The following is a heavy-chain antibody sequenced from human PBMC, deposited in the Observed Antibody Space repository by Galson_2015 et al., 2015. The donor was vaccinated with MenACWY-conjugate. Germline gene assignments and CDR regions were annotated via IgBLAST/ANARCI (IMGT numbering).Heavy chain of an antibody. CDR3: ERDYGSGTYYMGWFDP. V-gene: IGHV3-48*02. CDR1: NISFRTYS. Sequence: SLRLSCAASNISFRTYSMNCVRHAPGKGLEWASYISSTRATIYYSDSVKGRFTVSRDTYKHSLYLQMNSLGDDDTAVYYCERDYGSGTYYMGWFDPWGQGTLVTVSS. D-gene: IGHD3-10*01. J-gene: IGHJ5*02. CDR2: ISSTRATI.